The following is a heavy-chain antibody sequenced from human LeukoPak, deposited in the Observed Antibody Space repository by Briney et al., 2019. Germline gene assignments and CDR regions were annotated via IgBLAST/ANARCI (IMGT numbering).Heavy chain of an antibody. CDR1: GFAFSGYV. J-gene: IGHJ4*02. CDR3: AKRGVQQWLVDWYFDY. Sequence: GGSLRLSCAASGFAFSGYVMYWVRQAPGKGLEWVSAISGSGDSTYYADSVKGRFTISRDNSKLYLQMNSLRAEDTAVYYCAKRGVQQWLVDWYFDYWGQGTLVTVSS. V-gene: IGHV3-23*01. D-gene: IGHD6-19*01. CDR2: ISGSGDST.